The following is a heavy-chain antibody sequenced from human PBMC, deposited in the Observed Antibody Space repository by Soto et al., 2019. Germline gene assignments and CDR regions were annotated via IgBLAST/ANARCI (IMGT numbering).Heavy chain of an antibody. V-gene: IGHV2-5*02. D-gene: IGHD1-26*01. CDR1: GFSLSTSGVG. J-gene: IGHJ5*02. CDR2: IYWDDDK. Sequence: QITLKESGPTLVKPTQTLTLTCTFSGFSLSTSGVGVGWIRQPPGKALEWLALIYWDDDKRYSPSLKSRLTITKDTSKNQVVLTMTNMDPVDTATYYCAHPRREPELNWFDPWGQGTLVTVSS. CDR3: AHPRREPELNWFDP.